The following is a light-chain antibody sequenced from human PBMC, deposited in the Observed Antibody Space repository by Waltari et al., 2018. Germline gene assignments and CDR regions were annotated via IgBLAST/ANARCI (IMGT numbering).Light chain of an antibody. Sequence: QAVVTQEPSLTVSPGGTALSPVAPRTGAAPRILFPYWFSQKPGQAPRKLIYDTTNNTSWTPARFSGSLLGGKAALTLSGAQPEDEAEYYCLLLYSVTWVFGGGTNLTVL. CDR3: LLLYSVTWV. CDR2: DTT. CDR1: TGAAPRILF. V-gene: IGLV7-46*01. J-gene: IGLJ3*02.